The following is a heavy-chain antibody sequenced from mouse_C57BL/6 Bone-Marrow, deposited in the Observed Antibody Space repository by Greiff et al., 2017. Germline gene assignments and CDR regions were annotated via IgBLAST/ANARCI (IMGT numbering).Heavy chain of an antibody. CDR2: IHPNSGST. Sequence: QVQLQQPGAELVKPGASVKLSCKASGYTFTSYWMHWVKQRPGQGLEWIGMIHPNSGSTNYNEKFKSKATLTVDKSSSTAYMQLSSLTSEDAAVXYCASLLLQGMDYWGQGTSVTVSS. CDR3: ASLLLQGMDY. D-gene: IGHD1-1*01. V-gene: IGHV1-64*01. J-gene: IGHJ4*01. CDR1: GYTFTSYW.